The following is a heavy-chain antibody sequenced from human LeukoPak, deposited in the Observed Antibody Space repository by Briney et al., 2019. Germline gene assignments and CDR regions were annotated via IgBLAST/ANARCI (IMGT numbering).Heavy chain of an antibody. J-gene: IGHJ4*02. CDR1: GYSFTSYW. CDR2: IYPGDSDT. V-gene: IGHV5-51*01. CDR3: ARRIGYYYDSSGYFFDY. Sequence: GESLKISCKGSGYSFTSYWIGWVPQMPGKGLEWMGIIYPGDSDTRYSTSFQGQVTISADKSISTAYLQWSSLKASDTAMYYCARRIGYYYDSSGYFFDYWGQGTLVTVSS. D-gene: IGHD3-22*01.